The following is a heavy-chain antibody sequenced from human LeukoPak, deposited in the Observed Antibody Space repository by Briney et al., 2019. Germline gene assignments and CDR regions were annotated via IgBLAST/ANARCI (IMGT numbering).Heavy chain of an antibody. J-gene: IGHJ6*03. Sequence: ASVKVSCKASGYIFTGYYMHWVRQAPGQGLEWMGWINPNSGDTNYAQKFQGRVTMTRDTSISTAYMELSRLRSDDTAVYYCAREDIVVVPNLGDYYYYYMDVCGKGTTVTISS. D-gene: IGHD2-2*01. V-gene: IGHV1-2*02. CDR1: GYIFTGYY. CDR2: INPNSGDT. CDR3: AREDIVVVPNLGDYYYYYMDV.